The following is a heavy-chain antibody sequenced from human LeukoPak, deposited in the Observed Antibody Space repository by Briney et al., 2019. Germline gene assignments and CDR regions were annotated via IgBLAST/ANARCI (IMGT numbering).Heavy chain of an antibody. D-gene: IGHD6-6*01. CDR3: ATHFFSSSPRVDY. CDR2: IYYSGST. CDR1: GGSISSSSYY. V-gene: IGHV4-39*01. Sequence: SETLSLTCTVSGGSISSSSYYWGWIRQPPGKGLEWIGSIYYSGSTYYNPSLKSRVTISVDTSKNQFSRKLSSVTAADTAVYYCATHFFSSSPRVDYWGQGTLVTVSS. J-gene: IGHJ4*02.